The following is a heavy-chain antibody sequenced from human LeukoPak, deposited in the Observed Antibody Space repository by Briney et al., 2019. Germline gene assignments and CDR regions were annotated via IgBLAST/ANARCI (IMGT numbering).Heavy chain of an antibody. CDR2: IKQDGSEK. CDR3: ARDRIAAAGTFDY. CDR1: GFTFSSYW. D-gene: IGHD6-13*01. Sequence: GGPLRLSCAASGFTFSSYWMSCVRQAPGKALEGVANIKQDGSEKYYVDSVKGRLTISRDNAKNSLYLQMKSLRAEDTAVYYCARDRIAAAGTFDYWGQGTMVTVSS. J-gene: IGHJ4*02. V-gene: IGHV3-7*01.